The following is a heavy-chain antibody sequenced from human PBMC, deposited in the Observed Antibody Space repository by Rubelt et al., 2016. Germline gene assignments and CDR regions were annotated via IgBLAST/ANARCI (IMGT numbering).Heavy chain of an antibody. CDR3: ARLKAVRIETVDS. CDR1: GGSISSYY. V-gene: IGHV4-59*08. Sequence: QVQLQESGPGLVKPSETLSLTCTVSGGSISSYYWSWIRQSPGKGLEWLGYIYYTGTTNYNPSLKSRLTISVDTSKNQFSLKRGSGTAAVTAVYYCARLKAVRIETVDSWGQGTLVTVSS. J-gene: IGHJ4*02. CDR2: IYYTGTT. D-gene: IGHD3-10*01.